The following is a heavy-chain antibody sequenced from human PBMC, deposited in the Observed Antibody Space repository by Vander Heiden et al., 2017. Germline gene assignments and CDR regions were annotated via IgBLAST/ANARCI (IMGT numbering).Heavy chain of an antibody. D-gene: IGHD6-6*01. V-gene: IGHV4-39*01. Sequence: QLQLQESGPGLVKPSETLPLTCSVSGGSISGSAYYWGWIRQPPGKGLEWIGSIYYSGSTYNNPSLKSRVTISVDTSKNQYSLKVRSVTAADTAVYYCARHTEYSTSPEGRWFDPWGQGTLVTVSS. CDR2: IYYSGST. CDR1: GGSISGSAYY. J-gene: IGHJ5*02. CDR3: ARHTEYSTSPEGRWFDP.